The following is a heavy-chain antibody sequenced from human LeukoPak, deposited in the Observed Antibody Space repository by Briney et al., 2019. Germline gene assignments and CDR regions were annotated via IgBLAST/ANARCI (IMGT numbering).Heavy chain of an antibody. CDR3: ARDTPRNGGNL. CDR2: ISLSGSTI. CDR1: GFAFSSYE. D-gene: IGHD4-23*01. Sequence: GGCLRLSCAASGFAFSSYEMNWVRQAPGKGLEWVSYISLSGSTIYYADSVKGRFTISRDNAKNSLYLQMNSLRAEDTAVYFCARDTPRNGGNLWGQGTMVTVSS. J-gene: IGHJ3*01. V-gene: IGHV3-48*03.